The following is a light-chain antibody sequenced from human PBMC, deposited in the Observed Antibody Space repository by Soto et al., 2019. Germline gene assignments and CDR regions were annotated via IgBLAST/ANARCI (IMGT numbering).Light chain of an antibody. CDR2: GAS. V-gene: IGKV3-20*01. CDR3: QQYGSSPPLT. J-gene: IGKJ4*01. CDR1: QSVSSSY. Sequence: EIVLTQSPGTLSLSPGERATLSCRASQSVSSSYLAWYQQKPGQAPRLLIYGASSSATGIPDRFSGSGSGTDFSLTISRLQPEDVVVYYCQQYGSSPPLTFGGGTKVEIK.